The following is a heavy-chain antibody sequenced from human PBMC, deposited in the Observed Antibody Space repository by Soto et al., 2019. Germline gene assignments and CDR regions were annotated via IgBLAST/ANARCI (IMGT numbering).Heavy chain of an antibody. CDR2: ISSSSSYI. D-gene: IGHD3-3*01. CDR1: GFTFSSYS. CDR3: ARDLDEWLSIKGDAFDI. J-gene: IGHJ3*02. V-gene: IGHV3-21*01. Sequence: EVQLVESGGGLVKPGGSLRLSCAASGFTFSSYSMNWVRQAPGKGLEWVSSISSSSSYIYYADSVKGRFTISRDNAKNSLYLQMNRLRAEDTAVYYCARDLDEWLSIKGDAFDIWGQGTMVTVSS.